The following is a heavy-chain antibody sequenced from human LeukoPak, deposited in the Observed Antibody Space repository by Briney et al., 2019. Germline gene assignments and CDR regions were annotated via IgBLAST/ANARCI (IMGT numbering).Heavy chain of an antibody. Sequence: PGPTLVNPTQTLTLTCTFSGFSLSTSGVGVGWIRQPPGKALEWLALIYWDDDKRYSPSLKSRLTITKDTSKNQVVLTMTNMDPVDTATYYCAHSVYDILTGYYYYGMDVWGKGTTVTVSS. V-gene: IGHV2-5*02. CDR2: IYWDDDK. CDR1: GFSLSTSGVG. D-gene: IGHD3-9*01. J-gene: IGHJ6*04. CDR3: AHSVYDILTGYYYYGMDV.